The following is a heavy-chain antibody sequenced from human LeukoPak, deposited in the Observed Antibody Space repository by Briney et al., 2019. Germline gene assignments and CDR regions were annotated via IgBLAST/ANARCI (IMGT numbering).Heavy chain of an antibody. Sequence: GESLKISCKGSGYSFTSYWIGWVRQMPGEGLEWMGIIYPGDSDTRYSPSFQGQVTISADKSISTAYLQWSSLKASDTAMYYCARLILELEHRAPFDYWGQGTLVTVSS. V-gene: IGHV5-51*01. CDR2: IYPGDSDT. CDR1: GYSFTSYW. CDR3: ARLILELEHRAPFDY. J-gene: IGHJ4*02. D-gene: IGHD1/OR15-1a*01.